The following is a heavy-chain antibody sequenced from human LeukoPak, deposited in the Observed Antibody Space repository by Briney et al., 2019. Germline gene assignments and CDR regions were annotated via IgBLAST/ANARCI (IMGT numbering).Heavy chain of an antibody. J-gene: IGHJ4*02. CDR3: ARDGSSGSNPIPLDY. Sequence: GGSLRLSCAASGFTFSSYWMSWVRQAPGKGLEWVANIKQDGNEKYYVDSVKGRFTISRDNARNSLYLQMNSLRAEDTAVYYCARDGSSGSNPIPLDYWGQGTLVTVSS. D-gene: IGHD3-22*01. CDR1: GFTFSSYW. V-gene: IGHV3-7*01. CDR2: IKQDGNEK.